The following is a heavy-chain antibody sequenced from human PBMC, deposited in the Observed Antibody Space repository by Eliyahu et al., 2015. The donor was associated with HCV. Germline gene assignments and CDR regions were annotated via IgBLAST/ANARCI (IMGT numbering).Heavy chain of an antibody. CDR3: ARGGISTWHFKPFDC. Sequence: QVQLVESGGAVVXPGRSLRLSCAXSGFTFXXYGMXWVRRAPGKGLEGXAVIWYDGSGKYFADSVKGRFTISRDNSKNTLYLQMNSLRVEDTAVYYCARGGISTWHFKPFDCWGQGXVVTVSS. CDR1: GFTFXXYG. V-gene: IGHV3-33*01. CDR2: IWYDGSGK. D-gene: IGHD6-13*01. J-gene: IGHJ4*02.